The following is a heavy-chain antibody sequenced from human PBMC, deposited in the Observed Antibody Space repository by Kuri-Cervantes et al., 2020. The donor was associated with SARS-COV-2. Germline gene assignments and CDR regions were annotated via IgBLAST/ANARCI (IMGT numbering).Heavy chain of an antibody. CDR2: VYYSGST. CDR1: GGSISSQSYY. D-gene: IGHD1-7*01. J-gene: IGHJ2*01. Sequence: ESLKISCTVSGGSISSQSYYWGWIRQPPGKGLEWIGSVYYSGSTYYNPSLKSRVTISVDTSKNQFSLKLSSVTAADTAVYYCARDPETSWYFDLWGRGTLVTVSS. V-gene: IGHV4-39*02. CDR3: ARDPETSWYFDL.